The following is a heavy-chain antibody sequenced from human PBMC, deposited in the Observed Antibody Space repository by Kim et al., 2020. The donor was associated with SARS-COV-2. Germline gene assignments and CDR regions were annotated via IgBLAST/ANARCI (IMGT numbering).Heavy chain of an antibody. D-gene: IGHD3-10*01. Sequence: LKSRVTMSVETSKNQFSLKLSSVTAADTAVYYCARGPVLLWFGELFLDPWGQGTLVTVSS. J-gene: IGHJ5*02. CDR3: ARGPVLLWFGELFLDP. V-gene: IGHV4-31*02.